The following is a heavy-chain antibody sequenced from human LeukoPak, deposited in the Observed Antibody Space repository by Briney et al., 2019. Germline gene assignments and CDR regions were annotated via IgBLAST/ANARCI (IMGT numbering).Heavy chain of an antibody. Sequence: SETLSLTCAVYGGSFSGYYWSWIRQPPGKGLEWIGEINHSGSTNYNPSLKSRVTISVDTSKNQFSLKLSSVTAADTAVYYCARGTQLLWRFDPWGQGTLVTVSS. V-gene: IGHV4-34*01. CDR1: GGSFSGYY. CDR3: ARGTQLLWRFDP. CDR2: INHSGST. J-gene: IGHJ5*02. D-gene: IGHD2-2*01.